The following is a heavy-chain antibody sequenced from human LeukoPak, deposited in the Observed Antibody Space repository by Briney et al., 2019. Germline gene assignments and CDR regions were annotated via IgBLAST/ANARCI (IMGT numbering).Heavy chain of an antibody. J-gene: IGHJ4*02. CDR3: ARDLCSSTSCYDNAFDI. D-gene: IGHD2-2*01. CDR2: IKQDGSEK. CDR1: GFTFSSYW. Sequence: GGSLRLSCAASGFTFSSYWMSWVRQAPGKGLEWVANIKQDGSEKYYVDSVKGRFTISRDNAKNSLYLQMNSLRAEDTAVYYCARDLCSSTSCYDNAFDIWGQGTLVTVSS. V-gene: IGHV3-7*01.